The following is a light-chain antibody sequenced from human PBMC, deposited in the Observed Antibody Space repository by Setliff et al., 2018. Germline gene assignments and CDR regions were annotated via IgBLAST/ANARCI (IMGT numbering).Light chain of an antibody. CDR3: SSYASSINPYV. CDR2: DVS. Sequence: QSALTQAASVSGSPGQSITISCTGTSSDIGIYNYVSWYQQHPGKAPKLMIYDVSNRPSGVSNRFSGSKSGNTASLTVSGLQGEDEADYYCSSYASSINPYVFGTGTKVTV. J-gene: IGLJ1*01. CDR1: SSDIGIYNY. V-gene: IGLV2-14*03.